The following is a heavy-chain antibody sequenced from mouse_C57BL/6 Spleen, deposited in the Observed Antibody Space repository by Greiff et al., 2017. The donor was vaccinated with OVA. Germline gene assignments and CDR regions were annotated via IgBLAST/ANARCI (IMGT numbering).Heavy chain of an antibody. CDR2: INPSTGGT. V-gene: IGHV1-42*01. CDR1: GYSFTGYY. CDR3: ARYSQGYDYDHFDY. J-gene: IGHJ2*01. Sequence: VQLKESGPELVKPGASVKISCKASGYSFTGYYMNWVKQSPEKSLEWIGEINPSTGGTTYNQKFKAKATLTVDKSSSTAYMQLKSLTSEDSAVYDCARYSQGYDYDHFDYWGQGTTLTVSS. D-gene: IGHD2-4*01.